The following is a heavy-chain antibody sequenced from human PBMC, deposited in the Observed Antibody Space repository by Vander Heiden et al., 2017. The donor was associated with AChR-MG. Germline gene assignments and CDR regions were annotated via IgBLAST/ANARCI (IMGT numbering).Heavy chain of an antibody. D-gene: IGHD3-3*01. CDR3: ARGNGDYDFWSGYYTHYYYYGMDV. CDR2: INHSGST. CDR1: GGSFSGYY. J-gene: IGHJ6*02. Sequence: QVQLQQWGAGLLKPSETLSLTCAVYGGSFSGYYWSWIRQPPGKGLEWIGEINHSGSTNYNPSLKSRVTISVDTSKNQFSLKLSSVTAADTAVYYCARGNGDYDFWSGYYTHYYYYGMDVWGQGTTVTVSS. V-gene: IGHV4-34*01.